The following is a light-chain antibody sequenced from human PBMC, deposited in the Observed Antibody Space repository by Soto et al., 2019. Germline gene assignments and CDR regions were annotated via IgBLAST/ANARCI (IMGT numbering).Light chain of an antibody. CDR1: QSISNH. CDR3: LQDINYPWT. Sequence: DIQMTQSPSSLSASVEDIVIITFLASQSISNHLNWYQQKPGKAPKLLIFAASSLQSGVPSRFSGSRSGPDFTLTISSLQPEDSATYYCLQDINYPWTFGQGTKVDIK. CDR2: AAS. J-gene: IGKJ1*01. V-gene: IGKV1-39*01.